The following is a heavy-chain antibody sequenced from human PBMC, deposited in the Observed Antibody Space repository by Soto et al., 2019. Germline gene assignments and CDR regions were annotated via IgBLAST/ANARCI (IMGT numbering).Heavy chain of an antibody. Sequence: QVQLVESGGGVVQPGRSLRLYCAASGFTFSSYGMHWVRQAPGKGLEWVAVISYDGSNKYYADSVKGRFTISRDNSKNTLYLQMNSLRAEDTAVYYCAKGHNYGDYVYFQHWGQGTLVTVSS. V-gene: IGHV3-30*18. D-gene: IGHD4-17*01. CDR1: GFTFSSYG. J-gene: IGHJ1*01. CDR2: ISYDGSNK. CDR3: AKGHNYGDYVYFQH.